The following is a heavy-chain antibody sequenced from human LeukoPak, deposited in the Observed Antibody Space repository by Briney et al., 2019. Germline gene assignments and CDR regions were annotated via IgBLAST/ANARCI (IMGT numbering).Heavy chain of an antibody. V-gene: IGHV1-69*05. CDR3: VVDFWSGYPSSFDY. J-gene: IGHJ4*02. Sequence: ASVKVSCKASGGTFSSYAISWVRQAPGQGLEGMGGIIPIFGTANYAQKFQGRVTITTDESTSTAYMELSSLRSEDTAVYCCVVDFWSGYPSSFDYWGQGTLVTVSS. CDR1: GGTFSSYA. CDR2: IIPIFGTA. D-gene: IGHD3-3*01.